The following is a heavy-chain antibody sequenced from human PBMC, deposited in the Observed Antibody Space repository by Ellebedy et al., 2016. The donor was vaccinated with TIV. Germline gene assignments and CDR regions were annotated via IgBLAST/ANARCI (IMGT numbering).Heavy chain of an antibody. D-gene: IGHD3-10*01. CDR3: ANTTPLWFGELLLSDYYYYGMDV. Sequence: GGSLRLSCAASGFTFNSYEMSWVRQAPGKGLEWVSSISSSSSYIYYADSVKGRFTISRDNSKNTLYLQINSLRAEDTAVYYCANTTPLWFGELLLSDYYYYGMDVWGQGTAVTVSS. CDR1: GFTFNSYE. CDR2: ISSSSSYI. J-gene: IGHJ6*02. V-gene: IGHV3-21*01.